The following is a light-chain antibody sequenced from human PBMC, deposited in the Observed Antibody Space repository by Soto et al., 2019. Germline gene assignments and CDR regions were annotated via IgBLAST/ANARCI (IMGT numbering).Light chain of an antibody. J-gene: IGKJ2*01. CDR3: QQADSFPYT. CDR1: QGVNTW. V-gene: IGKV1-12*01. CDR2: AAS. Sequence: DIQMTQSPSSVSASVGDRVTITCRASQGVNTWLAWYQQKPGKAPKLLIYAASILQSGVPPRFSGSGSGTDFTLTINSLQFEDFATYYCQQADSFPYTFGQGTKLEIK.